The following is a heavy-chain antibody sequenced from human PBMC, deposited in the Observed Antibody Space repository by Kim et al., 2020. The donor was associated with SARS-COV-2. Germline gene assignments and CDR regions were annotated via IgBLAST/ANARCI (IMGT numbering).Heavy chain of an antibody. D-gene: IGHD4-17*01. CDR1: GFTFSSYA. V-gene: IGHV3-23*01. CDR3: AKDDPQTDYVSYYYYYGMDV. Sequence: GGSLRLSCAASGFTFSSYAMSWVRQAPGKGLEWVSAISGSGGSTYYADSVKGRFTISRDNSKNTLYLQMNSLRAEDTAVYYCAKDDPQTDYVSYYYYYGMDVWGQGTTVTVSS. CDR2: ISGSGGST. J-gene: IGHJ6*02.